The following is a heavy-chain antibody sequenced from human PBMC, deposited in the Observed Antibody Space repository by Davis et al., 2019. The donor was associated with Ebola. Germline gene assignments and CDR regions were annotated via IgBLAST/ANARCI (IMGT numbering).Heavy chain of an antibody. CDR2: IRYDGSNK. J-gene: IGHJ6*03. D-gene: IGHD6-19*01. Sequence: PGGSLRLSCAASGFTFSSYGMHWVRQAPGKGLEWVAFIRYDGSNKYYADSVKGRFTISRDNSKNTLYLQMNSLRAEDTAVYYCAKDRLDSSGWYYYYYYMDVWGKGTTVTVSS. V-gene: IGHV3-30*02. CDR3: AKDRLDSSGWYYYYYYMDV. CDR1: GFTFSSYG.